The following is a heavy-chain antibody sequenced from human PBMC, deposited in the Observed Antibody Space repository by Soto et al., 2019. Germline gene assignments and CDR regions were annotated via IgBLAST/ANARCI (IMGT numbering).Heavy chain of an antibody. J-gene: IGHJ4*02. CDR3: ARRYSSSWYRWFDY. CDR1: GGSFSTYA. V-gene: IGHV1-69*12. CDR2: INPRFGTA. D-gene: IGHD6-13*01. Sequence: QVQLVQSGAEVKKPGSSVKVSCKASGGSFSTYAISWVRQAPGQGPEWMGGINPRFGTANYAQKFQGRVTITADEFTSTAYMELSSLRSEVTAVYYCARRYSSSWYRWFDYWGQGTLVTVSS.